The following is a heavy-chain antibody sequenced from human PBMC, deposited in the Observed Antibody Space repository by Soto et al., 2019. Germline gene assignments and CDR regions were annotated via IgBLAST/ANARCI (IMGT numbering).Heavy chain of an antibody. D-gene: IGHD3-10*01. CDR1: GGSMSSYY. CDR3: ARSGYGPEIPYYYGMDV. CDR2: IYYSGST. V-gene: IGHV4-59*01. J-gene: IGHJ6*02. Sequence: SETLCLTCTVSGGSMSSYYWSWIRQPPGKGLEWIGYIYYSGSTNYNPSLKSRVTMSVDTPKNQFSLKLSSVTAADTAVYYCARSGYGPEIPYYYGMDVWGQGTTVTGSS.